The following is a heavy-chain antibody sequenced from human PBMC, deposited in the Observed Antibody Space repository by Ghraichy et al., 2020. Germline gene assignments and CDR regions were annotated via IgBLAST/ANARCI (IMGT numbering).Heavy chain of an antibody. CDR3: AWSAANWGFFDY. V-gene: IGHV3-23*01. J-gene: IGHJ4*02. D-gene: IGHD7-27*01. Sequence: GGSLRLSCAASGFTFSKHALSWVRQAPGKGLEWVSTISGSGDNTYSADSVKGQFTISSDNAKNTLYLQMNSLRVEDPAVYYCAWSAANWGFFDYWGQGTLAIVSS. CDR2: ISGSGDNT. CDR1: GFTFSKHA.